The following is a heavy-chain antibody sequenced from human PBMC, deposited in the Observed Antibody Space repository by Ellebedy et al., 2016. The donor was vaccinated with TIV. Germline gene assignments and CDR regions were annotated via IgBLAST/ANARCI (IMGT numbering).Heavy chain of an antibody. D-gene: IGHD5-12*01. J-gene: IGHJ6*02. CDR2: IKSKTDGGTT. V-gene: IGHV3-15*07. CDR1: GFTFSSYS. Sequence: GESLKISCAASGFTFSSYSMNWVRQAPGKGLEWVGRIKSKTDGGTTDYAAPVKGRFTISRDDSKNTLYLQMNSLKTEDTAVYYCTTVYLQIVATIEVNYDYYGMDVWGQGTTVTVSS. CDR3: TTVYLQIVATIEVNYDYYGMDV.